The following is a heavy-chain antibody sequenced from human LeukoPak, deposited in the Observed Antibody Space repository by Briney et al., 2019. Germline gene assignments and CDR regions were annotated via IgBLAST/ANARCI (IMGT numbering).Heavy chain of an antibody. Sequence: SQTLSLTCAIFGDSVSSNSGAWNWIRQSPSRGLEWLGRAFYRSQWYNDYAVSVKGRIAINPDTSKNQFSLQLNSVTPEDTAVYYCARDQQYHRPAGWFDPWGQGTLVTVSS. J-gene: IGHJ5*02. CDR2: AFYRSQWYN. CDR3: ARDQQYHRPAGWFDP. V-gene: IGHV6-1*01. D-gene: IGHD1-14*01. CDR1: GDSVSSNSGA.